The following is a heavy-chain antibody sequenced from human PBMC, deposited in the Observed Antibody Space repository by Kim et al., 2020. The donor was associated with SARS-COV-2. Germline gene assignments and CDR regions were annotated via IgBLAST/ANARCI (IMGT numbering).Heavy chain of an antibody. CDR3: ARGGNRVSSMDV. CDR1: GFTFSSYS. J-gene: IGHJ6*02. CDR2: ISSSSSYI. V-gene: IGHV3-21*01. Sequence: GGSLRLSCAASGFTFSSYSMNWVRQAPGKGLEWVSSISSSSSYIYYADSVKGRFTISRDNAKNSLYLQMNSLRAEDTAVYYCARGGNRVSSMDVWGQGTTVTVSS.